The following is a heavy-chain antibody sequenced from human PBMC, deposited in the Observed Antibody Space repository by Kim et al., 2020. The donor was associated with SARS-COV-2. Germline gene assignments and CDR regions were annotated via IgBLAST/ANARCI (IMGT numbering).Heavy chain of an antibody. J-gene: IGHJ5*02. Sequence: YSPAYQGRVTITRDRAATTAYMELSSLTSKDTAVYYCAREGSGSYNWFDPWGQGTLVTVSS. CDR3: AREGSGSYNWFDP. D-gene: IGHD3-10*01. V-gene: IGHV1-3*01.